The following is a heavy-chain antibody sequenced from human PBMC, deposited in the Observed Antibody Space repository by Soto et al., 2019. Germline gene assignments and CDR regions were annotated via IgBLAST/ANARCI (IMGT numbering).Heavy chain of an antibody. CDR2: IYYSGST. V-gene: IGHV4-61*08. CDR3: ARGLASHYFYMDV. J-gene: IGHJ6*03. CDR1: GGSISSGGYY. Sequence: SETLSLTCTVSGGSISSGGYYWSWIRQHPGKGLEWIGYIYYSGSTNYNPSLKSRVTISIDTSKNQFSLKVSSITAADTAVYYCARGLASHYFYMDVWAEGTTVTVSS.